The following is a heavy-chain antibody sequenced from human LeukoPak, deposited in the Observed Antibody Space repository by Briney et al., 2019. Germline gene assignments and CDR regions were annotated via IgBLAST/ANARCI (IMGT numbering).Heavy chain of an antibody. Sequence: SETLSLTCAVSGYSISNAYYWGWIRQPPGKGLEWIASMYHSGSTYYNPSLKSRVTISVDTSKNQFSLKLNSVAAADTAVYYCVRHPRYSTGWAIDYWGQGTLVTVSS. CDR2: MYHSGST. V-gene: IGHV4-38-2*01. J-gene: IGHJ4*02. D-gene: IGHD6-19*01. CDR3: VRHPRYSTGWAIDY. CDR1: GYSISNAYY.